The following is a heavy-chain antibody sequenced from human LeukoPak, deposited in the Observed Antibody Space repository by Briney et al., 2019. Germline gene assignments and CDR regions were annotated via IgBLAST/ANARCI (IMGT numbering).Heavy chain of an antibody. D-gene: IGHD1-14*01. CDR3: ARARRNWYFDL. V-gene: IGHV3-21*01. CDR2: ISSSSSYI. CDR1: GFTFSSYS. Sequence: SGGSLRLSCAASGFTFSSYSMNWVRQAPGKGLEWVSSISSSSSYIYYADSVKGRFTISRDNAKNSLYLQMNSLRAEDTAVYYCARARRNWYFDLWGRGTLVTVSS. J-gene: IGHJ2*01.